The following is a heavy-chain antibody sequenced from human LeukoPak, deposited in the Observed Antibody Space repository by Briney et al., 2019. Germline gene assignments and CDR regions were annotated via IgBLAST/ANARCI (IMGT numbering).Heavy chain of an antibody. CDR1: GFTFSDYE. J-gene: IGHJ5*02. CDR2: ISFSGNTI. V-gene: IGHV3-48*03. CDR3: ASLYGSGPNWFDP. Sequence: GGSLRLSCAVSGFTFSDYEMNWVRQAPGKGLEWVSFISFSGNTIKYADSVKGRFTISRDNAKNSLYLQMNSLRAEDTAVYYCASLYGSGPNWFDPWGQGTLVTVSS. D-gene: IGHD3-10*01.